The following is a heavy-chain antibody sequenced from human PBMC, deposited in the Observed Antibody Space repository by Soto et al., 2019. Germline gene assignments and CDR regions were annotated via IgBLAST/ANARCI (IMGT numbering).Heavy chain of an antibody. J-gene: IGHJ4*02. CDR1: GFTFSSYG. V-gene: IGHV3-30*18. CDR2: ISYDGSNK. CDR3: AKDKFIARYSGSYFDY. D-gene: IGHD1-26*01. Sequence: GGSLRLSCAASGFTFSSYGMHWVRQAPGKGLEWVAVISYDGSNKYYADSVKGRFTISRDNSKNTLYLQMNSLRAEDTAVYYCAKDKFIARYSGSYFDYWGQGTLVTVSS.